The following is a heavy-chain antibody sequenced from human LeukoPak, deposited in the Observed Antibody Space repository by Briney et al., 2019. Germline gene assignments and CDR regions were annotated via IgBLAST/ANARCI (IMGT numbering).Heavy chain of an antibody. CDR1: GFTFSSYA. J-gene: IGHJ4*02. D-gene: IGHD3-3*01. CDR2: ISGSGGST. CDR3: AKDQGITIFGVVIPAADY. V-gene: IGHV3-23*01. Sequence: GGSLRLSCAASGFTFSSYAMSWVRQAPGKGLEWVSAISGSGGSTYYADSVKGRFTISRDNSKNTLYLQMNSLRAGDTAVYYCAKDQGITIFGVVIPAADYWGQGTLVTVSS.